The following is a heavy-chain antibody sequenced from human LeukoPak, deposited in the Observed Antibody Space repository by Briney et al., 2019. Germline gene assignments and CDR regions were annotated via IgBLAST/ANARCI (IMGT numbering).Heavy chain of an antibody. CDR1: GFTFSSYA. V-gene: IGHV3-23*01. CDR3: AKDHYYDSSGYATYYYFPMDV. D-gene: IGHD3-22*01. CDR2: ISGSGGST. Sequence: GGSLRLSCAASGFTFSSYAMSWVRQAPGKGLEWVSAISGSGGSTYYADSVKGRFTISRDNSKNTLYLQMNSLRAEDTAVYYCAKDHYYDSSGYATYYYFPMDVWGKGTKVTVSS. J-gene: IGHJ6*04.